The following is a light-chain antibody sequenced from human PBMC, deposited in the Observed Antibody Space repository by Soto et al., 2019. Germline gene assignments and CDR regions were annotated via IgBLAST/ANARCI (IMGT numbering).Light chain of an antibody. Sequence: QSALTQPASVSGSPGQSITISCTGTSSDVGSYNLVSWYQQHPGKAPKLMIYEGSKRPSGISNRSSGSKSGNTASLTISGLQAEDEAEYYCCSYADSSRIYVFGSGTKLTVL. CDR2: EGS. V-gene: IGLV2-23*01. J-gene: IGLJ1*01. CDR1: SSDVGSYNL. CDR3: CSYADSSRIYV.